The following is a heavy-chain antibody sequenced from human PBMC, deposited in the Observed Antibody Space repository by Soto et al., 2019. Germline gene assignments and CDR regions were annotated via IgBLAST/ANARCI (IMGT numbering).Heavy chain of an antibody. CDR2: ISYDGSNK. Sequence: PGGSLRLSCAASGFTFSSYAMHWVRQAPGKGLEWVAVISYDGSNKYYADSVKGRFTISRDNSKNTLYLQKNSLRAEDTAVYYCARGALWLEAYFDYWGQGTLVTVSS. D-gene: IGHD5-18*01. J-gene: IGHJ4*02. V-gene: IGHV3-30-3*01. CDR1: GFTFSSYA. CDR3: ARGALWLEAYFDY.